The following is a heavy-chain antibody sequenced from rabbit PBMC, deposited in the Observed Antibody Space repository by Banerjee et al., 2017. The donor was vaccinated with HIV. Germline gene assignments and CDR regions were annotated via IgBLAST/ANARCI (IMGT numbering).Heavy chain of an antibody. J-gene: IGHJ4*01. D-gene: IGHD8-1*01. V-gene: IGHV1S45*01. CDR1: GFDFSTYYL. CDR3: ARDRYAGSDYYTGYFFNL. Sequence: QEQLKETGGGLVQPGGSLTLSCKASGFDFSTYYLSWVRQAPGKGLEWIGIINAGSGGTYYASWAKGRFTISKTSSTTVTLQMTSLTAADTATYFCARDRYAGSDYYTGYFFNLWGPGTLVTVS. CDR2: INAGSGGT.